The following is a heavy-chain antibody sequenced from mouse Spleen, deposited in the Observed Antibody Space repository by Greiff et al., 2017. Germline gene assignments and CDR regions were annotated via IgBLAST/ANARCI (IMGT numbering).Heavy chain of an antibody. J-gene: IGHJ1*03. CDR3: ASPHDYYGSSHWYFDV. CDR2: ILPGSGST. Sequence: QVQLQQSGAELMKPGASVKLSCKATGYTFTGYWIEWVKQRPGHGLEWIGEILPGSGSTNYNEKFKGKATFTADTSSNTAYMQLSSLTTEDSAIYYCASPHDYYGSSHWYFDVWGTGTTVTVSS. V-gene: IGHV1-9*01. CDR1: GYTFTGYW. D-gene: IGHD1-1*01.